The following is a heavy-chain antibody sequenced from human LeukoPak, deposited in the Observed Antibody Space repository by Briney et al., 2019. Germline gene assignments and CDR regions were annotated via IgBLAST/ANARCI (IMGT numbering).Heavy chain of an antibody. CDR3: TKAPYYASGSYGLIWFDP. D-gene: IGHD3-10*01. V-gene: IGHV3-23*01. CDR1: GFTFSSYA. J-gene: IGHJ5*02. CDR2: ISGSGGNT. Sequence: GGSLRLSCAASGFTFSSYAMNWVRKAPGKGLECVSAISGSGGNTYYADSVKGRFNIPRDNSKHTLYLQMNSLSAEDTAVYYCTKAPYYASGSYGLIWFDPWSQGTLVTVSS.